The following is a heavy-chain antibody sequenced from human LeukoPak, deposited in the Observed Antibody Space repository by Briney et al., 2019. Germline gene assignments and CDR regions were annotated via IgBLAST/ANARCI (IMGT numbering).Heavy chain of an antibody. V-gene: IGHV3-23*01. D-gene: IGHD3-22*01. CDR3: ARIARFYYDRSGDFDY. CDR1: GFTFSSYA. CDR2: IGRSGGDA. Sequence: PGGSLRLSCAVSGFTFSSYAMSWVRQAPGKGLEWVSTIGRSGGDAYYADSVKGRFAVSRDNSKNTLHLQMNSLRAEDTAVYYCARIARFYYDRSGDFDYWAQGTLVTVSS. J-gene: IGHJ4*02.